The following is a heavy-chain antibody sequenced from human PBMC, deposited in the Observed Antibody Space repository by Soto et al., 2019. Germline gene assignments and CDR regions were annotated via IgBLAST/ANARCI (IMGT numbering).Heavy chain of an antibody. V-gene: IGHV1-69*13. J-gene: IGHJ5*02. D-gene: IGHD3-22*01. CDR3: AREGNYYDSSGYSADPT. CDR2: IIPIFGTA. Sequence: SVKVSCKASGGTFSSYAISWVRQAPGQGLEWMGGIIPIFGTANYAQEFQGRVTITADESTSTAYMELSSLRSEDTAVYYCAREGNYYDSSGYSADPTWGQGTLVTVSS. CDR1: GGTFSSYA.